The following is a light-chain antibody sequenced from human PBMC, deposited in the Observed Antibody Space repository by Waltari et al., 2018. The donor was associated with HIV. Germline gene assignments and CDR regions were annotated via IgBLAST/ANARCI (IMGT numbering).Light chain of an antibody. V-gene: IGKV4-1*01. CDR3: QQYYSTPRT. Sequence: DIVMPQSPDSLAVSLGARATINCKSSPSVLYSSNNKNYLAWYQQKPGQPPKLLIYWASTRESGVPDRFSGSGSGTDFTLTISSLQAEDVAVYYCQQYYSTPRTFGQGTKVEIK. CDR2: WAS. CDR1: PSVLYSSNNKNY. J-gene: IGKJ1*01.